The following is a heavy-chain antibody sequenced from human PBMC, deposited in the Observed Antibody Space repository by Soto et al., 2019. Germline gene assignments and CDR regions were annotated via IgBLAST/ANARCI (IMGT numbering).Heavy chain of an antibody. V-gene: IGHV3-23*01. CDR2: ISGSGGST. J-gene: IGHJ4*02. CDR1: GFTFSSYA. D-gene: IGHD3-9*01. CDR3: AKDLTDGAVLRYFDWLTSFDY. Sequence: GGSLRLSCAASGFTFSSYAMSWVRQAPGKGLEWVSAISGSGGSTYYADSVKGRFTISRDNSKNTLYLQMNSLRAEDTAVYYCAKDLTDGAVLRYFDWLTSFDYWGQGTLVTVSS.